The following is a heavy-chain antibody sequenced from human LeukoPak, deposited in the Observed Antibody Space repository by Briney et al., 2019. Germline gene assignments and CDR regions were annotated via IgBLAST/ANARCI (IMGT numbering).Heavy chain of an antibody. CDR1: GHSISSGYY. D-gene: IGHD6-13*01. J-gene: IGHJ4*02. Sequence: SETLSLTCTVSGHSISSGYYWGWIRQPPGKGLEWIGSIYHSGSTYYNPSLKSRVTISVDKSKNQFSLKLSSVTAADTAVYYCARAAAAGSTYYFDYWGQGTLVTVSS. CDR2: IYHSGST. CDR3: ARAAAAGSTYYFDY. V-gene: IGHV4-38-2*02.